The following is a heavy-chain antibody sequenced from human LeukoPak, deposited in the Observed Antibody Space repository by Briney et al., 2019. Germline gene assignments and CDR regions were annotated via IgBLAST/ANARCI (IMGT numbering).Heavy chain of an antibody. V-gene: IGHV4-4*02. CDR1: GGSISTTNW. Sequence: PSETLSLTCVVSGGSISTTNWWTWVRQPPGGGLEWIGEVHLNGRTHYSPSLESRVTMSVDMSENHVSLQLTSVTAADSAVYYCAREGGFYRPLDYSGPGTLVIVSA. J-gene: IGHJ4*02. D-gene: IGHD6-25*01. CDR2: VHLNGRT. CDR3: AREGGFYRPLDY.